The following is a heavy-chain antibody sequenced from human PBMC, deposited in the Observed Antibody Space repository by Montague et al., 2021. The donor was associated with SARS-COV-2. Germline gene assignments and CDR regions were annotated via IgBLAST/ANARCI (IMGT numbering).Heavy chain of an antibody. V-gene: IGHV3-33*01. D-gene: IGHD3-3*01. CDR1: GFTFSSYG. J-gene: IGHJ4*02. CDR2: IWYDGSNK. CDR3: ARSKGVVINGVCDY. Sequence: SLRLSCAASGFTFSSYGMHWVRQAPGKGLEWVAVIWYDGSNKYYADSVKGRFTISRDKSKNTLYLQMNSLRAEDTAVYYRARSKGVVINGVCDYWGQGTLVTVSS.